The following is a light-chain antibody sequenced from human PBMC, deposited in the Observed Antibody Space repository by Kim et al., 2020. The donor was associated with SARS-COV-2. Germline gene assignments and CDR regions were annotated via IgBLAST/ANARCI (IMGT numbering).Light chain of an antibody. CDR3: QSADSSDTFWV. Sequence: SYELTQPPSVSVSPGQTARITCSGDALPKQYAYWFQQKPGQAPVLVMSEDTVRPSEIPERFSGSTSGTTVTLTISGVQAEDEADYYCQSADSSDTFWVFG. CDR2: EDT. V-gene: IGLV3-25*03. J-gene: IGLJ3*02. CDR1: ALPKQY.